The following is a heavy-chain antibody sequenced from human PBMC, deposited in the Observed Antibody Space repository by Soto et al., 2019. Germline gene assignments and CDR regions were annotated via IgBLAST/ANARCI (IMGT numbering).Heavy chain of an antibody. V-gene: IGHV3-73*01. CDR1: GFTFSGSA. J-gene: IGHJ6*02. CDR2: IRSKANSYAT. CDR3: TRPFLAELLWFGERSVVGMDV. Sequence: EVQLVESGGGLVQPGGSLKLSCAASGFTFSGSAMHWVRQASGKGLEWVGRIRSKANSYATAYAASVKGRFTISRDDSKNTAYLQMNSLKTEDTAVYYCTRPFLAELLWFGERSVVGMDVWGQGTTVTVSS. D-gene: IGHD3-10*01.